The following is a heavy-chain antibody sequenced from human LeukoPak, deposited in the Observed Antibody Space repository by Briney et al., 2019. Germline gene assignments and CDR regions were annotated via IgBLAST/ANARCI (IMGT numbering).Heavy chain of an antibody. CDR1: GFTFSSYG. Sequence: GGSLRLSCAASGFTFSSYGMHWVRQAPGKGLEWVAFIRYDGSNKYYADSVKGRFTISRDNSKNTLYLQMNSLRAEDTAVYYCAKDADYYGSGSYFGSYNYMDVWGKGTTVTISS. J-gene: IGHJ6*03. V-gene: IGHV3-30*02. CDR2: IRYDGSNK. CDR3: AKDADYYGSGSYFGSYNYMDV. D-gene: IGHD3-10*01.